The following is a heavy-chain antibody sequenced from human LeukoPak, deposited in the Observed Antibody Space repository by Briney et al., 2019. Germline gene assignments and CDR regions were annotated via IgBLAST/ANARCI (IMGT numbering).Heavy chain of an antibody. V-gene: IGHV3-7*01. CDR2: IKQDGSEK. Sequence: GGSLRLSCAASGFTFSSYWMSWVRQAPGKGLEWVANIKQDGSEKHYVDSVKGRFTISRDNAKNSLYLQMNSLRAEDTAVYYCARRRQLVLGFWFDPWGQGTLVTVSS. J-gene: IGHJ5*02. CDR1: GFTFSSYW. CDR3: ARRRQLVLGFWFDP. D-gene: IGHD6-13*01.